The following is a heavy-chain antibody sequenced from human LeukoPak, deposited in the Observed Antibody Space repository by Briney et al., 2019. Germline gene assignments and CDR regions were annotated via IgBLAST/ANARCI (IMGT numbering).Heavy chain of an antibody. Sequence: PGGSLTLSCAASGFTFSNSAINWIRQAPGKGLEWVSFVSDSGGTTYYADSVKGRFTISRDNSENTLNLQMNSLRAEDTAVYYCAKVRAYTYDSGLDFWGQGTLVTVSS. D-gene: IGHD5-18*01. J-gene: IGHJ4*02. CDR2: VSDSGGTT. CDR1: GFTFSNSA. V-gene: IGHV3-23*01. CDR3: AKVRAYTYDSGLDF.